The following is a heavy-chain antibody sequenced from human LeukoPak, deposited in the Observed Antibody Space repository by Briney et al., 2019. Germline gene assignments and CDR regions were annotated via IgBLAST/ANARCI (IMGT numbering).Heavy chain of an antibody. CDR2: IKQDGSEK. V-gene: IGHV3-7*01. Sequence: GGSLRLSCAASGFTFSSYWMSWVRQAPGKGLEWVANIKQDGSEKYYVDSVKGRFTISRDNAKNSLYLQMNSLRAEDTAAYYCARDSQYYYGSGSYSGFDYWGQGTLVTVSS. CDR3: ARDSQYYYGSGSYSGFDY. D-gene: IGHD3-10*01. J-gene: IGHJ4*02. CDR1: GFTFSSYW.